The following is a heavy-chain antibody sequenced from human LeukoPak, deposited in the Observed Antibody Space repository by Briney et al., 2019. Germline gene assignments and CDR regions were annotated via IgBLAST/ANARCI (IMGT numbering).Heavy chain of an antibody. CDR1: GLSFDDYG. CDR3: AKRGQGFDY. D-gene: IGHD3-10*01. Sequence: GRSLRLSCAASGLSFDDYGMHWVRQAPGEGLEWVSGISRNSDSIAYADSVRGRFTISRDNAKNSLYLQMNSLRADDTAFYYCAKRGQGFDYWGQGTLVTVSS. J-gene: IGHJ4*02. V-gene: IGHV3-9*01. CDR2: ISRNSDSI.